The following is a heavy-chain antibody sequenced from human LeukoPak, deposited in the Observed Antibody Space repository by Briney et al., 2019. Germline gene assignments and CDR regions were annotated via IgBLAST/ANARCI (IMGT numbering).Heavy chain of an antibody. V-gene: IGHV1-69*13. CDR3: AVPSGSHR. CDR1: GYTFTSYG. J-gene: IGHJ5*02. D-gene: IGHD1-26*01. CDR2: IIPIFGTA. Sequence: GASVKVSCKASGYTFTSYGISWVGQAPGQGLEWMGGIIPIFGTANYAQKFQGRVTITADESTSTAYMELSSLRSEDTAVYYCAVPSGSHRWGQGTLVTVSS.